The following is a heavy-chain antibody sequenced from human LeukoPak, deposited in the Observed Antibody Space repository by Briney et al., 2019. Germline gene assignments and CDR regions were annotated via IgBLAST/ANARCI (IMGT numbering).Heavy chain of an antibody. CDR1: GFTFSSYA. Sequence: GGSLRLSCAASGFTFSSYAMSWVRQAPGKGLEWVSAISGSGGSTYYADSVRGRFTISRDNSKNTLYLQMNSLRAEDTAVYYCAKGLKAVAGTNYFDYWGQGTLVTVSS. J-gene: IGHJ4*02. CDR3: AKGLKAVAGTNYFDY. CDR2: ISGSGGST. V-gene: IGHV3-23*01. D-gene: IGHD6-19*01.